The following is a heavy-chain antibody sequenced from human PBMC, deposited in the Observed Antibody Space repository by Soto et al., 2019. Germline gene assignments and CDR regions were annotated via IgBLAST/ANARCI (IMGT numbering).Heavy chain of an antibody. J-gene: IGHJ6*02. CDR2: IYSGGST. V-gene: IGHV3-53*01. CDR3: AREGHGRIAAAGGYGNRYYYYGMDV. CDR1: GFTVSSNY. Sequence: GGSLRLSCAASGFTVSSNYMSWVRQAPGKGLEWVSVIYSGGSTYYADSVKGRFTSSRDNSKNTLYLQMNSLRAEDTAVYYCAREGHGRIAAAGGYGNRYYYYGMDVWGQGTTVTVSS. D-gene: IGHD6-13*01.